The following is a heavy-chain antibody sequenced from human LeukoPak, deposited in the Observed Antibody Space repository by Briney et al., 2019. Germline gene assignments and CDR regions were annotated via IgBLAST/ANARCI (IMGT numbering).Heavy chain of an antibody. V-gene: IGHV3-7*03. CDR2: IKQDGSEK. J-gene: IGHJ4*02. Sequence: GGSLRLSCAASGFSFSSYWMNWVRQAPGKGLEWVANIKQDGSEKYYVDSVKGRFTISRDNAKNSLYLQMNSLRAEDTAVYYCASGGYSFLYWGQGTLVTVSS. CDR3: ASGGYSFLY. CDR1: GFSFSSYW. D-gene: IGHD5-18*01.